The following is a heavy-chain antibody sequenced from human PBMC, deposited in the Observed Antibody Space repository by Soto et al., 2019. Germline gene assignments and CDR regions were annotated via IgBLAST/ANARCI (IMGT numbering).Heavy chain of an antibody. CDR2: ISAYNGQT. CDR1: GYPFDTYG. Sequence: DSVKVSCKASGYPFDTYGTNWVRQAPGQRPEWMGWISAYNGQTDYAQNFQGRVTMATDTSTNTAYMELRNLRSDDTAVYYCARDPHEFWNSYLFDPWGPGTLVTVSS. V-gene: IGHV1-18*01. J-gene: IGHJ5*02. CDR3: ARDPHEFWNSYLFDP. D-gene: IGHD3-3*01.